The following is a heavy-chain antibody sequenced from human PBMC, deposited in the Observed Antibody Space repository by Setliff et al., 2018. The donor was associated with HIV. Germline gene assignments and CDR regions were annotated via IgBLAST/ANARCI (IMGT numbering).Heavy chain of an antibody. J-gene: IGHJ3*02. CDR3: ARDTMWAFDI. Sequence: GSLRLSCAASGFTFTTYGMHWVRQAPGKGLEWVAIIWYDGSNKHYADSVKGRFTISRDNAKKSLYLQMNSLRADDTAVYYCARDTMWAFDIWGQGTMVTVSS. V-gene: IGHV3-33*01. CDR1: GFTFTTYG. D-gene: IGHD3-10*02. CDR2: IWYDGSNK.